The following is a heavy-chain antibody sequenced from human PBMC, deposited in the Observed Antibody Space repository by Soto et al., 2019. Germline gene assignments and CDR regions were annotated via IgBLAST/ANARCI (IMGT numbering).Heavy chain of an antibody. CDR3: ARDKGAYCGGDCYSTWVEP. J-gene: IGHJ5*02. CDR2: SSAYSGNT. Sequence: QVQLVQSGAEVKKPGASVKVSCKASGYTFTSYGISWVRQAPGQGLEWMGWSSAYSGNTNYAQKRQGRVTMTTDTSTSTAYMELRGLGSDDTAVYYCARDKGAYCGGDCYSTWVEPWGQGTLVTVPS. CDR1: GYTFTSYG. V-gene: IGHV1-18*01. D-gene: IGHD2-21*02.